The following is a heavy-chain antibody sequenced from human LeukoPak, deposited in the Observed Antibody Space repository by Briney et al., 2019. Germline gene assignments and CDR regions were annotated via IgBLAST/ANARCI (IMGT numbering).Heavy chain of an antibody. D-gene: IGHD3-16*01. J-gene: IGHJ4*02. CDR2: ISSSSSYI. CDR3: ASSAPLRLGELPDY. CDR1: GFTFSSYS. Sequence: GGSLRLSCAASGFTFSSYSMNWVRQAPGKGLEWVSSISSSSSYIYYADSVKGRFTISRDNAKNSLYLQMNSLRAEDTAVYYCASSAPLRLGELPDYWGQGTLVTVSS. V-gene: IGHV3-21*01.